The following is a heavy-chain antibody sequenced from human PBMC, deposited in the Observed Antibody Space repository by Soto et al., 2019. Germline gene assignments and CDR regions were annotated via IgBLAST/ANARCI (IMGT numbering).Heavy chain of an antibody. CDR2: IDVGSANA. CDR3: AADVGAYIYGLARH. J-gene: IGHJ4*02. D-gene: IGHD3-16*01. Sequence: GASVKVSCKTSGFTFSSSAVHWVRQARGHRLQWIGWIDVGSANANYAQMLQERVTISRDMSASTAYMELSSLRPEDTAVYYCAADVGAYIYGLARHWGRGTLVPVSS. V-gene: IGHV1-58*01. CDR1: GFTFSSSA.